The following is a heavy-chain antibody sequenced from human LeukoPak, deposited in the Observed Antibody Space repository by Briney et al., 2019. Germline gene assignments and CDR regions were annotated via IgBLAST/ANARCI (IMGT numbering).Heavy chain of an antibody. D-gene: IGHD1-1*01. CDR2: IYYSGST. CDR1: GGSIISNNYY. V-gene: IGHV4-39*07. J-gene: IGHJ6*02. CDR3: ARDRRTTTSYYYYGMDV. Sequence: PSETLSLTCTVSGGSIISNNYYWAWVRQPPGKGLEWIGSIYYSGSTYYNPSLKSRVTISVDTSKNQFSLKLSSVTAADTAVYYCARDRRTTTSYYYYGMDVWGQGTTVTVSS.